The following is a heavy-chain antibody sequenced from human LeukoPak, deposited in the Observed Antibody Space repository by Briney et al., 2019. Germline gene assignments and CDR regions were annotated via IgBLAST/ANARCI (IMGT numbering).Heavy chain of an antibody. CDR1: GFIFSSDA. V-gene: IGHV3-23*01. J-gene: IGHJ4*02. D-gene: IGHD6-19*01. CDR3: AKHVRTSVWFFDY. CDR2: ISGSGGRT. Sequence: PGGSLRLSCAASGFIFSSDALSWVRQAPGKGLEWVSLISGSGGRTDYADSVKGRFTISRDNSKNTRYLQMNSLKAEDTAVYYCAKHVRTSVWFFDYWGQGTLVTVSS.